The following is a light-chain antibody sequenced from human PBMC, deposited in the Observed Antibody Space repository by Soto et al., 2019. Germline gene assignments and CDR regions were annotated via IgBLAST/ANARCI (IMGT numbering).Light chain of an antibody. CDR1: QSVNSN. J-gene: IGKJ2*01. Sequence: EIVMTQSPATLSVSPGERATLSCRASQSVNSNLAWYQQKPGQAPSLLIYGASTRATGVPARFSGSGSGTEFTLTISSLQSEDFAVYYCQQYNNWPPYTFGQGTKQQIK. V-gene: IGKV3-15*01. CDR3: QQYNNWPPYT. CDR2: GAS.